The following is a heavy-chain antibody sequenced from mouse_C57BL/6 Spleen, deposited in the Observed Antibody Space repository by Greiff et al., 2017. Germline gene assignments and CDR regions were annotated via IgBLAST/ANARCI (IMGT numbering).Heavy chain of an antibody. CDR1: GYAFTGYW. V-gene: IGHV1-9*01. CDR2: ILPGSGST. D-gene: IGHD3-2*02. CDR3: ARGGRTAQALLYMDY. J-gene: IGHJ4*01. Sequence: QVQLKQSGAELMKPGASVKLSCKATGYAFTGYWIEWVKQRPGHGLEWIGEILPGSGSTNYNEKFKGKATFTADTSSNTAYMQLSSLTTEDSAIYYCARGGRTAQALLYMDYWGQGTSVTVSS.